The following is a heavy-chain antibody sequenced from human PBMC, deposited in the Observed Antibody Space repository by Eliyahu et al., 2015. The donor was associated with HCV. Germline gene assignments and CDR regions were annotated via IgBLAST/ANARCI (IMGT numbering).Heavy chain of an antibody. CDR2: IVGVYGL. J-gene: IGHJ3*01. CDR1: GISLSTSEVG. D-gene: IGHD5-24*01. Sequence: QITLKESGPTLVKPRETLTLTCXISGISLSTSEVGVNWXRQRPGEAPEWLANIVGVYGLHYTPHLQTRLTITKDPSKREVVLTMTDVDPVDTATYYCAIRRPIQSGSGAFDLWGQGTMVTVSS. CDR3: AIRRPIQSGSGAFDL. V-gene: IGHV2-5*02.